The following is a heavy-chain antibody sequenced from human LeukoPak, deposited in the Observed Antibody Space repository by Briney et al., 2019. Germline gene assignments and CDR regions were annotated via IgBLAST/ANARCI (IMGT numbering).Heavy chain of an antibody. D-gene: IGHD3-10*01. Sequence: VASVKVSCKASGGTFSSYAISWVRQAPGQGLEWMGGIIPIFGTANYAQKFQGRVTITTDESTSTAYMELSSLRSEDTAVYYCARLGTYGSGSIDYWGQGTLVTVSS. V-gene: IGHV1-69*05. J-gene: IGHJ4*02. CDR3: ARLGTYGSGSIDY. CDR2: IIPIFGTA. CDR1: GGTFSSYA.